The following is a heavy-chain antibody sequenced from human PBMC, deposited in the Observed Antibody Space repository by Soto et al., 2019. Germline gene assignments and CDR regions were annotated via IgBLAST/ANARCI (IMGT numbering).Heavy chain of an antibody. J-gene: IGHJ4*02. CDR3: LRDKTLTVITPVH. CDR2: ISYDGSNK. V-gene: IGHV3-30*03. D-gene: IGHD3-22*01. CDR1: GFTFSSYG. Sequence: PGESLRHSCAASGFTFSSYGMHWFRQAPGKGLEWVAVISYDGSNKYYADSVKGRFTISRDNAKNSLFLQMNSLRAEDTALYYCLRDKTLTVITPVHWGQGTLVTVPS.